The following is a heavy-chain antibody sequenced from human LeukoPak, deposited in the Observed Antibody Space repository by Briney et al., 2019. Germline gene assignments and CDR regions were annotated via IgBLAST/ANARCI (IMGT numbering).Heavy chain of an antibody. J-gene: IGHJ5*02. V-gene: IGHV3-30*03. CDR1: GFTFSSYG. CDR3: ARGIVVVVTDTSNWFDP. D-gene: IGHD2-15*01. CDR2: ISYDGSNK. Sequence: GGSLRLSCAASGFTFSSYGMHWVRQAPGKGLEWVAVISYDGSNKYYADSVKGRFTISRDNSKSTLYLQMNSLRAEDTAVYYCARGIVVVVTDTSNWFDPWGQGTLVTVSS.